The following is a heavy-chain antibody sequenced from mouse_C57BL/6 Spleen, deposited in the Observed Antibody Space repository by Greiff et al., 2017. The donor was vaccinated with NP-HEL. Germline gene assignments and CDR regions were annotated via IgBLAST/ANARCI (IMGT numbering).Heavy chain of an antibody. V-gene: IGHV5-9*01. CDR3: ARYHPYYYAMDD. Sequence: EVQRVESGGGLVKPGGSLKLSCAASGFTFSSYTMSWVRQTPEKRLEWVATISGGGGNTYYPDSVKGRFTISRDNAKNTLYLQMSSLRSEDTALYYCARYHPYYYAMDDWGQGTSVTVSS. CDR2: ISGGGGNT. J-gene: IGHJ4*01. CDR1: GFTFSSYT.